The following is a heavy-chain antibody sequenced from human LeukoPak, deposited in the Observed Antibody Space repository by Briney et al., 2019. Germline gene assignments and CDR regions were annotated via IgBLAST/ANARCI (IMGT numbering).Heavy chain of an antibody. D-gene: IGHD6-25*01. CDR3: TKELHVAVAAADYYYFYMDV. CDR1: GFAFSTFA. V-gene: IGHV3-23*01. J-gene: IGHJ6*03. Sequence: PGGSLRLSCAASGFAFSTFAMGWVRQSPGKGLEWLSTINGGGNTTFYADSVKGRFTISRDNSKNTLYLHTDSLRPDDTAIYYCTKELHVAVAAADYYYFYMDVWGRGTAVTVSS. CDR2: INGGGNTT.